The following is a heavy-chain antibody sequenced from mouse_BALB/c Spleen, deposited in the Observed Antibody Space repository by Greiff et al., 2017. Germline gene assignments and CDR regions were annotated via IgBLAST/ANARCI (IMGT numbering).Heavy chain of an antibody. V-gene: IGHV1-80*01. D-gene: IGHD2-4*01. CDR1: GYAFSSYW. CDR2: IYPGDGDT. CDR3: ARGGGLRPYFDY. J-gene: IGHJ2*01. Sequence: QVQLKQSGAELVRPGSSVKISCKASGYAFSSYWMNWVKQRPGQGLEWIGQIYPGDGDTNYNGKFKGKATLTADKSSSTAYMQLSSLTSEDSAVYFCARGGGLRPYFDYWGQGTTLTVSS.